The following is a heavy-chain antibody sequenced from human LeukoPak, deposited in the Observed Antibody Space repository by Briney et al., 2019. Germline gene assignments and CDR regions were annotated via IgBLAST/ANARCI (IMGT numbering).Heavy chain of an antibody. V-gene: IGHV3-66*01. Sequence: GGSLRLSCAVSGFTVSSKYMSWVRQAPGKELEWVSVIYSGGTTYYPDSVKGRFSISRGNSKNTLYLQMNSLRVEDTAVYYCAKFIETDHSFDHWGQGTLVTVSS. D-gene: IGHD5-24*01. CDR3: AKFIETDHSFDH. CDR2: IYSGGTT. J-gene: IGHJ4*02. CDR1: GFTVSSKY.